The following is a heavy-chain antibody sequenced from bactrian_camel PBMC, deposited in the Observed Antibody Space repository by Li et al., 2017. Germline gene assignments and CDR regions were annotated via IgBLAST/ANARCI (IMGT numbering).Heavy chain of an antibody. Sequence: VQLVESGGGLVQPGGSLRLSCAASGFTWSSSYISWVRQAPGKGLEWVSSIYSGGGVTYYLDSMKGRFTISRDNAKNTLYLQLTSLKTEDTAMYYCAKVGSLGITEWDFEYYWGQGTQVTVS. V-gene: IGHV3S7*01. CDR2: IYSGGGVT. J-gene: IGHJ4*01. CDR3: AKVGSLGITEWDFEYY. D-gene: IGHD5*01. CDR1: GFTWSSSY.